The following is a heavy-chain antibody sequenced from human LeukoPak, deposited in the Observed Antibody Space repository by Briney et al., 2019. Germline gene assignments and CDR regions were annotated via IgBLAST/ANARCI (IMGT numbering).Heavy chain of an antibody. D-gene: IGHD1-26*01. V-gene: IGHV1-8*01. CDR3: AADVRSLSDAFDI. CDR2: MNPNSGNT. Sequence: GASVKVSCKASGYTFTSYDINWVRQATGQGLEWMGWMNPNSGNTGYAQKFQGRVTMTRNTSISTAYMELSSLRSEDTAVYYCAADVRSLSDAFDIWGQGTMVTVSS. J-gene: IGHJ3*02. CDR1: GYTFTSYD.